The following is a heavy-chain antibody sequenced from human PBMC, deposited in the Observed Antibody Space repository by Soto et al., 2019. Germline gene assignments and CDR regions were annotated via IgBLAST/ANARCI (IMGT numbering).Heavy chain of an antibody. CDR3: ARGDVDTAMVRVAYYFDY. J-gene: IGHJ4*02. CDR2: IIPIFGTA. Sequence: QVQLVQSGAEVKKPGSSVKVSCKASGGTFSSYAISWVRQAPGQGLEWMGGIIPIFGTANYAQKFQGRVTITADDSTGTADMELSSLRSEDTAVYYCARGDVDTAMVRVAYYFDYWGQGTLVTVSS. V-gene: IGHV1-69*12. CDR1: GGTFSSYA. D-gene: IGHD5-18*01.